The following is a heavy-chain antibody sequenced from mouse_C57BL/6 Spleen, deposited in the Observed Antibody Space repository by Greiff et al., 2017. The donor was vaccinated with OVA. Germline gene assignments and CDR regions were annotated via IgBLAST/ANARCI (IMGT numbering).Heavy chain of an antibody. J-gene: IGHJ4*01. CDR3: ARRLTGAYYYAMDY. V-gene: IGHV5-17*01. Sequence: EVQRVESGGGLVKPGGSLKLSCAASGFTFSDYGMHWVRQAPEKGLEWVAYISSGSSTIYYADTVKGRFTISRDNAKNTLFLQMTSLRSEDTAMYYCARRLTGAYYYAMDYWGQGTSVTVSS. CDR1: GFTFSDYG. D-gene: IGHD4-1*01. CDR2: ISSGSSTI.